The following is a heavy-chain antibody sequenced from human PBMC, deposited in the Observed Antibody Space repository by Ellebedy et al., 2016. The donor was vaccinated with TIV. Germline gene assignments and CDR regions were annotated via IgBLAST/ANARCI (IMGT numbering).Heavy chain of an antibody. V-gene: IGHV4-59*01. CDR2: MSYSGRT. Sequence: MPSETLSLTCTVSGGSISSNYWSWIRQPPGKGLEWIGYMSYSGRTDYNPSLKRRATVSIDTSKNQFSLKLSSVTAADTAVYYCARGIRRGSYNLNYFDYWGQGTLVTVSS. CDR1: GGSISSNY. J-gene: IGHJ4*02. CDR3: ARGIRRGSYNLNYFDY. D-gene: IGHD1-26*01.